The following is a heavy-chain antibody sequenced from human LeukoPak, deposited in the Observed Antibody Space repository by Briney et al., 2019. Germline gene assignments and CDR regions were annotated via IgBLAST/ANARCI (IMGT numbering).Heavy chain of an antibody. V-gene: IGHV3-9*03. Sequence: GRSLRLSCAASGFTFDDHAMHWVRQVPGKGLEGVAGISWNSGNTGYVDSVKGRFTISRDNAKKSLYLQMNSLRAEDMALYYCAKDSYFFSMTGTFDIWGRGTMVAVSS. CDR1: GFTFDDHA. J-gene: IGHJ3*02. D-gene: IGHD3-9*01. CDR3: AKDSYFFSMTGTFDI. CDR2: ISWNSGNT.